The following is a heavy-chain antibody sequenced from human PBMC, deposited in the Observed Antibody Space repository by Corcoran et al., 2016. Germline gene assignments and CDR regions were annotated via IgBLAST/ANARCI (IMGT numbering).Heavy chain of an antibody. CDR2: IYYSGST. Sequence: QLQLQESGPGLVKPSETLSLTCTVSGGSISSSSYYWGWIRQPPGKGLEWIGSIYYSGSTYYNPSLKSRVTISVDTSKNQFSLKLSSLTAADTAVYYCARLRFDTHYSGYDLSSGWYYFDYWGQGTLVTVSS. CDR3: ARLRFDTHYSGYDLSSGWYYFDY. D-gene: IGHD5-12*01. J-gene: IGHJ4*02. CDR1: GGSISSSSYY. V-gene: IGHV4-39*01.